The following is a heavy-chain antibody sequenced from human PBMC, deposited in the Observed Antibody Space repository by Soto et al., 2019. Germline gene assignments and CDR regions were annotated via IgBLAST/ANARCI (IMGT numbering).Heavy chain of an antibody. J-gene: IGHJ4*02. CDR1: GGTFSSYA. CDR3: ARDGDGYNYGGFDY. Sequence: QVQLVQSGAEVKKPGSSVKVSCKASGGTFSSYAISWVRQAPGQGLEWMGGIIPIFGTANYAQKFQGRVTITADESTSTAYMELSRLRSEDTAVYYCARDGDGYNYGGFDYWGQGTLVTVSS. V-gene: IGHV1-69*12. CDR2: IIPIFGTA. D-gene: IGHD5-12*01.